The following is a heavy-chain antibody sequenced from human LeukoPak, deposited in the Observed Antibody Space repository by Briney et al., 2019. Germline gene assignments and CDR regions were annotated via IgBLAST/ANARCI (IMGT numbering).Heavy chain of an antibody. CDR2: TYYRSRWYN. CDR1: GDSVSSNTAA. CDR3: ARDESGSRLDY. Sequence: SQTLSLTCALSGDSVSSNTAAWNWISQPPSRGLEWLGRTYYRSRWYNDYAVSGGIRMTINPDTSNNHVALQWIFVTPEDTAVYYCARDESGSRLDYWGQGTLVTVSS. D-gene: IGHD1-26*01. V-gene: IGHV6-1*01. J-gene: IGHJ4*02.